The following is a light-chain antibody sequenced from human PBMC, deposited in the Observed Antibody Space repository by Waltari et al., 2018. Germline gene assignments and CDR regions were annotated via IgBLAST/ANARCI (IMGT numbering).Light chain of an antibody. V-gene: IGKV3-20*01. J-gene: IGKJ3*01. CDR2: GAS. CDR3: QQYGSSPRT. CDR1: QSVSSSY. Sequence: EIVLTQSPGTLSLSPGERATLSCRASQSVSSSYLAWYQQKPGQAPRRLIYGASSRATGIPDRFSGSGSGTDFTLTISRLEPEDLAVYYCQQYGSSPRTFGPGTKVDIK.